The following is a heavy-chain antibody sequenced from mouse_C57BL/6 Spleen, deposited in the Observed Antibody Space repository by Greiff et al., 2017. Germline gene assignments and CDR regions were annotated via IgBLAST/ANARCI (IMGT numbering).Heavy chain of an antibody. D-gene: IGHD1-1*02. CDR2: IDPETGGT. CDR1: GYTFTDYE. V-gene: IGHV1-15*01. Sequence: VQLQQSGAELVRPGASVTLSCKASGYTFTDYEMHWVKRTPVHGLEWIGAIDPETGGTAYNQKFKGKAILTADKSSSPAYMELRSLTSEDSAVYYCTRYGYAMDYWGQGTSVTVSS. CDR3: TRYGYAMDY. J-gene: IGHJ4*01.